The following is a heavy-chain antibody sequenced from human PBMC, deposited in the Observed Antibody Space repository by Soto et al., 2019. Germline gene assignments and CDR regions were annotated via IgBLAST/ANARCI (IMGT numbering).Heavy chain of an antibody. V-gene: IGHV3-33*01. Sequence: QVQLVESGGGVVQPGRSLRLSCAASGFTFSSYGMHWVRQAPGKGLEWVAVIWYDGSNKYYADSVKGRFTISRDNSKNTRYRQMNSRGAEDTAVYYCARDHPYRGSTMSYYGMDVWGQGTALTVSS. CDR3: ARDHPYRGSTMSYYGMDV. CDR1: GFTFSSYG. CDR2: IWYDGSNK. J-gene: IGHJ6*02. D-gene: IGHD1-26*01.